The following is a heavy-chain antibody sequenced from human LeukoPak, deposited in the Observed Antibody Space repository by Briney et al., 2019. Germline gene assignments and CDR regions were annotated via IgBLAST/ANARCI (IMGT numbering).Heavy chain of an antibody. CDR1: GFTFNSYA. Sequence: PGRSLRLSCAASGFTFNSYAMHWVRQAPGKELEWVAVISYDGSNKYYADSVKGRFTISRDNSKNTLYLQMNSLRAEDTAVYCCARDVKGVFDYWGQGTLVTVSS. V-gene: IGHV3-30-3*01. CDR3: ARDVKGVFDY. CDR2: ISYDGSNK. J-gene: IGHJ4*02.